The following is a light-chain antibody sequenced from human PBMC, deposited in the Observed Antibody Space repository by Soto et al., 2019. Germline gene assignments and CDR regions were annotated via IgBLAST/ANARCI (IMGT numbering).Light chain of an antibody. J-gene: IGKJ2*01. CDR1: QSISRL. CDR3: KEYNTFSYT. V-gene: IGKV1-5*01. Sequence: IQMTQSPSSLSASVGDRVTITCRDSQSISRLLAWYQQKPGKAPRLLIYDTSSLESGVPSRFSGGESGTEFTLTISSLQPDDFATYYCKEYNTFSYTFGQGTRLQI. CDR2: DTS.